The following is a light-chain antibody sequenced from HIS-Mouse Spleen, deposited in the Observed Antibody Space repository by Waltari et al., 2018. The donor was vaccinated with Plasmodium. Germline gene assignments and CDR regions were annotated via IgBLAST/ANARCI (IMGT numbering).Light chain of an antibody. J-gene: IGLJ2*01. CDR2: QDS. Sequence: SYELTQPPSVSVSPGQTASITCSGDKLGDKYACWSQQKPVQSTVLVIYQDSKRPSGIPERFSGSNSGNTATLTISGTQAMDEADYYCQAWDSSTAVVFGGGTKLTVL. CDR1: KLGDKY. V-gene: IGLV3-1*01. CDR3: QAWDSSTAVV.